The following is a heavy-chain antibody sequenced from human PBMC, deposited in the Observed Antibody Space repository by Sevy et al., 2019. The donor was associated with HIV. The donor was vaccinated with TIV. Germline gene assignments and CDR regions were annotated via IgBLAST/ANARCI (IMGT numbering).Heavy chain of an antibody. V-gene: IGHV3-7*01. J-gene: IGHJ6*03. CDR3: ARDLGSFYYYYMDV. Sequence: YVDSVKGRFTISRDNAKNSLYLQMSSLRAEDTAVYYCARDLGSFYYYYMDVWGKGTTVTVSS. D-gene: IGHD7-27*01.